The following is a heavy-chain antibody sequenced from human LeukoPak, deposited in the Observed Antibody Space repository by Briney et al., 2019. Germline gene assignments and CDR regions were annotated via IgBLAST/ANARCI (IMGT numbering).Heavy chain of an antibody. CDR3: ARESHATFDY. J-gene: IGHJ4*02. Sequence: GGSLSLSCVDSGFTFSNYWMSWVRQAPGKGLEWVANMNQDGSEKYYVDSVKGRFTISRDNAKNSLYLQMNSPRAEDTAIYYCARESHATFDYWGQGTLVIVSS. D-gene: IGHD1-26*01. CDR1: GFTFSNYW. CDR2: MNQDGSEK. V-gene: IGHV3-7*01.